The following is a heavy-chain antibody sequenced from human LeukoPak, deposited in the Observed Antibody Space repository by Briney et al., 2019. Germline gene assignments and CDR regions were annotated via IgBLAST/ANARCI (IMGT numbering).Heavy chain of an antibody. Sequence: GGSLRLSCAASGFTLSSYAMHWVRQAPGKGLEWVAVISYDGSNKYYADSVKGRFTISRDNSKNTLYLQMNSLRAEDTAVYYCASVTRYYDSSALGYYFDYWGQGTLVTVSS. D-gene: IGHD3-22*01. CDR3: ASVTRYYDSSALGYYFDY. V-gene: IGHV3-30-3*01. CDR2: ISYDGSNK. J-gene: IGHJ4*02. CDR1: GFTLSSYA.